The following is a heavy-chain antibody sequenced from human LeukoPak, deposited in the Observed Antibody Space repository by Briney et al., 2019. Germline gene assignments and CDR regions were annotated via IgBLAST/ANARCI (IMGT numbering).Heavy chain of an antibody. Sequence: SETLSLTCTVSGGSFSSGGYYWSWIRQHPGKGLEWIGYIFYSGTTYYNPSLKSRVIISVDASKNQFSLRLSSVTAAGTAVYYCARDLGGLGKIDYWGQGTLVTVSS. CDR3: ARDLGGLGKIDY. CDR2: IFYSGTT. J-gene: IGHJ4*02. D-gene: IGHD7-27*01. CDR1: GGSFSSGGYY. V-gene: IGHV4-31*03.